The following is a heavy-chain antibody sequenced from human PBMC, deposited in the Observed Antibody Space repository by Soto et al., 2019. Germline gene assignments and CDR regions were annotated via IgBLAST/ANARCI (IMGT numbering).Heavy chain of an antibody. J-gene: IGHJ3*02. D-gene: IGHD2-15*01. CDR2: IYSGDPDT. Sequence: GESLKISCKGSGYSFTSYWIGWVRQMPGKGLEWMGIIYSGDPDTRYSPSFQGQVTISADQSISTAYLQWSSLKASDTAMYYCARRFCSGGSCYLNNDAFDIWGQGTMVTVSS. CDR3: ARRFCSGGSCYLNNDAFDI. CDR1: GYSFTSYW. V-gene: IGHV5-51*01.